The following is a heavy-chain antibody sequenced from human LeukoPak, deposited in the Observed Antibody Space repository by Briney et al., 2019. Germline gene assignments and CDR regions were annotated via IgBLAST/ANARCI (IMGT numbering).Heavy chain of an antibody. D-gene: IGHD6-19*01. CDR2: IGSSSSYI. V-gene: IGHV3-21*01. CDR1: GFTFSSYS. J-gene: IGHJ4*02. CDR3: ARDGIAVAATDY. Sequence: PGGSLRFSCAASGFTFSSYSMNWVRQAPGKGLEWVSSIGSSSSYIYYADLVKGRFTISRDNAKNSLYLQMNSLRAEDTAVYYCARDGIAVAATDYWGQGTLVTVSS.